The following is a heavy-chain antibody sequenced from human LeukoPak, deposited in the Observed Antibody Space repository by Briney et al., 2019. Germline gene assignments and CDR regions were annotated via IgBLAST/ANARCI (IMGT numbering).Heavy chain of an antibody. CDR2: IYYSGTT. J-gene: IGHJ4*02. CDR3: ARIGLRDY. Sequence: SETLSLTCTVSGGSISSSSDYWGWIRQPPGKGLEWIGSIYYSGTTYYNPSLKSRVTISIDTSRNQFSLKLSSVTAADTAVYYCARIGLRDYWGQGTLVTVSS. CDR1: GGSISSSSDY. D-gene: IGHD5-18*01. V-gene: IGHV4-39*07.